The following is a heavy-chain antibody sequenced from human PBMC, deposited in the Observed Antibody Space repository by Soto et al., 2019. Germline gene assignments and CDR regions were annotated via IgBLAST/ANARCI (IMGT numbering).Heavy chain of an antibody. CDR3: ARLGGSGGYTVDY. V-gene: IGHV3-33*01. J-gene: IGHJ4*02. D-gene: IGHD3-10*01. CDR1: GFTFSSYG. Sequence: QVQLVESGGGVVQPGRSLRLSCAASGFTFSSYGMHWVRQAPGKGLEWVALIWYDGSNKYYADSVKGRFTISRDNSKNTLCLQMNSLTAEDTAVYYCARLGGSGGYTVDYWGQGTLVSVSS. CDR2: IWYDGSNK.